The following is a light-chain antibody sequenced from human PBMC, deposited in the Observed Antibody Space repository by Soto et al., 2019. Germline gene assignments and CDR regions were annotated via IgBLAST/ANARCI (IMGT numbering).Light chain of an antibody. CDR1: QTVSSY. V-gene: IGKV3-11*01. Sequence: EIVLTQSPATLSLSPGERATLSCRASQTVSSYLLWYQQKRGQAPRLLIYDASNRATGIPARFSGSGSGTDLTLTISSLEPEDFAVYYCQHRMNWPLTFGQGTRLEIK. J-gene: IGKJ5*01. CDR2: DAS. CDR3: QHRMNWPLT.